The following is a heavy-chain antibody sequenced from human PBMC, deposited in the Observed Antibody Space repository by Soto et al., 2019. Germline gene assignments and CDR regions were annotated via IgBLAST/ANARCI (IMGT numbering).Heavy chain of an antibody. Sequence: PSETLSLTCTVSGASISSGRYYWSWIRQHPQRGLEWIGYISYSGSTYYNPSLKSRVIISVDTSKNQFSLKLNSVTATDTAVYYCARDRGLSDFDYWGQGTLVTVSS. D-gene: IGHD2-15*01. V-gene: IGHV4-31*03. CDR3: ARDRGLSDFDY. J-gene: IGHJ4*02. CDR2: ISYSGST. CDR1: GASISSGRYY.